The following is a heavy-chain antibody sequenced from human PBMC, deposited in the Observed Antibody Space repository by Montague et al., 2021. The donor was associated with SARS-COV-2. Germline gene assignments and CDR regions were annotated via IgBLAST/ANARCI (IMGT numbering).Heavy chain of an antibody. V-gene: IGHV4-31*03. J-gene: IGHJ3*02. D-gene: IGHD2-15*01. CDR3: ARRDGVVAAAPYI. Sequence: TLSLTCNVSAGSISHGGHYCSWIRQHPGKRLARTGYMYDSGSTYYNPSLTSRVTMSLDTSKNQFTLKLRSVTAADTAVYYCARRDGVVAAAPYIWGRGTMVTVSS. CDR1: AGSISHGGHY. CDR2: MYDSGST.